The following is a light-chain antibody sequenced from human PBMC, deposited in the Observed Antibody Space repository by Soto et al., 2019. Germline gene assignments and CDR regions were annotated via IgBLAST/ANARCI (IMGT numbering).Light chain of an antibody. V-gene: IGLV1-40*01. CDR2: GNS. J-gene: IGLJ2*01. Sequence: QSVLTQPPSVSGALGQRVTISCSGSSSNIGARYSVHWYQQLPGTAPKLLIYGNSNRPSGVPDRFSGSKSGTSASLAITGLQAEDEADYYCQTYDSSLSALFGGGTKLTVL. CDR3: QTYDSSLSAL. CDR1: SSNIGARYS.